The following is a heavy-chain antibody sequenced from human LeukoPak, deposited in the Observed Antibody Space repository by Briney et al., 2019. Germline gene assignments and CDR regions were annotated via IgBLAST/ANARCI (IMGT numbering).Heavy chain of an antibody. CDR2: ISSSRSYI. V-gene: IGHV3-21*01. Sequence: SGGSLRLSCAASGFTFSSYSMNWVRQAPGKGLEWVSSISSSRSYIYYADSVKGRFTISRDNAKNSLYLQMNSLRAEDTAVYYCARAYGVTMSSHTFPLDIWGQGTMVTVSS. J-gene: IGHJ3*02. D-gene: IGHD3-22*01. CDR3: ARAYGVTMSSHTFPLDI. CDR1: GFTFSSYS.